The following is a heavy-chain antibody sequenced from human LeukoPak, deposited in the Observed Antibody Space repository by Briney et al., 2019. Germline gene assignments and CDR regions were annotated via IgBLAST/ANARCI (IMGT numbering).Heavy chain of an antibody. Sequence: GGSLRPSCAASGFTFSSYSMNWVRQAPGKGLEWVSSISSSSSYIYYADSVKGRFTISRDNAKNSLYLQMNSLRAEDTAVYYCARQAVAGILRYFDYWGQGTLVTVSS. V-gene: IGHV3-21*01. CDR1: GFTFSSYS. CDR3: ARQAVAGILRYFDY. CDR2: ISSSSSYI. D-gene: IGHD6-19*01. J-gene: IGHJ4*02.